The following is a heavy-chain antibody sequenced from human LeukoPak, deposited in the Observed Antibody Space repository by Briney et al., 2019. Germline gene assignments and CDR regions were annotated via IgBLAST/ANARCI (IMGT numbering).Heavy chain of an antibody. CDR2: MFYSDSN. CDR3: AREGAWQVDP. Sequence: SSETLSLTCTVSGGSISSRYWSWIRHPPRKGLGGVGYMFYSDSNNYNPSLKSRFTISVDKSKNQFSLKMKPLTAADTAVYYCAREGAWQVDPWGEGALVTVSP. D-gene: IGHD3-16*01. V-gene: IGHV4-59*11. J-gene: IGHJ5*02. CDR1: GGSISSRY.